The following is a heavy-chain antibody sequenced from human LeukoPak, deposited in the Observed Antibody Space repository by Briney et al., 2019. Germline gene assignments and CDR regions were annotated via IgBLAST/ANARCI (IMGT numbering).Heavy chain of an antibody. CDR2: INPSGGST. CDR1: GGTFSSYA. CDR3: ARGQRFGTYYFDY. D-gene: IGHD3-10*01. V-gene: IGHV1-46*01. Sequence: GASVKVSCKASGGTFSSYAISWVRQAPGQGLEWMGIINPSGGSTSYAQKFQGRVTMTRDTSTSTVYMELSSLRSEDTAVYYCARGQRFGTYYFDYWGQGTLVTVSS. J-gene: IGHJ4*02.